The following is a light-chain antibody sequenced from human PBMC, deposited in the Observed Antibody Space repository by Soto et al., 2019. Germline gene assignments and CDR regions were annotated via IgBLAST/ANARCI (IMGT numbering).Light chain of an antibody. CDR3: QHYVPSPETWT. V-gene: IGKV3-11*01. Sequence: EIVLTQSPATLSLSPGERATLSCRASQSVSSYLAWYQQKPGQAPRLLIYDASNRATGIPARFSGSGSGTDFTLTISSLEPEDFAVYFCQHYVPSPETWTFGQGTKVDIK. CDR2: DAS. J-gene: IGKJ1*01. CDR1: QSVSSY.